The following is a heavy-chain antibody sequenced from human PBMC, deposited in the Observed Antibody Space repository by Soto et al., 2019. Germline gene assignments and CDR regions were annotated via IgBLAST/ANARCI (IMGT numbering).Heavy chain of an antibody. D-gene: IGHD6-6*01. CDR2: ISWNSGSI. V-gene: IGHV3-9*01. CDR3: AKCLYSSSYYYGMDV. Sequence: GGSLRLSCAASGFTFDDYAMHWVRQAPGKGLEWVSGISWNSGSIGYADSVKGRFTISRDNAKNSLYLQMNSLRAEDTALYYCAKCLYSSSYYYGMDVWGQGTTVTVSS. J-gene: IGHJ6*02. CDR1: GFTFDDYA.